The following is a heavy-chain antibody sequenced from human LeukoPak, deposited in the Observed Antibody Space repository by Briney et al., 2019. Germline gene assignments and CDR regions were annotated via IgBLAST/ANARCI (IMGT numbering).Heavy chain of an antibody. Sequence: PSETLSLTCTVSGGSISSDTYFWSWIRQPAGKGLEWIGRMYKSGGTNYNASLQSRVTMSVDTSKNQFSLRLSSVTAADTAVYYCVRGRHGSNYVVVDYWGQGTLVTVSS. D-gene: IGHD4-11*01. CDR1: GGSISSDTYF. V-gene: IGHV4-61*02. CDR2: MYKSGGT. CDR3: VRGRHGSNYVVVDY. J-gene: IGHJ4*02.